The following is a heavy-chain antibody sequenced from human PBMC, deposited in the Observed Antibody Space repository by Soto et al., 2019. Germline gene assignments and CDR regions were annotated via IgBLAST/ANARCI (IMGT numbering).Heavy chain of an antibody. Sequence: QVQLVQSGAEVKKPGASVKVSCKASGYTFTSYRMHWVRQTPGQSLEWLGWINTGNGDTKYSQRVQGRVTITRDTSATTVSMELNSLRSEDTAVYYWASDGSSGWSPGVDVWGQGTTVTVSS. CDR2: INTGNGDT. CDR1: GYTFTSYR. D-gene: IGHD6-19*01. J-gene: IGHJ6*02. CDR3: ASDGSSGWSPGVDV. V-gene: IGHV1-3*04.